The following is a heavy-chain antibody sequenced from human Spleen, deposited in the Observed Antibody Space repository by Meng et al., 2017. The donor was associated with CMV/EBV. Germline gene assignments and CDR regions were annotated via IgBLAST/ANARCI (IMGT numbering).Heavy chain of an antibody. Sequence: SGYSFTSYWIAWVRQMPGKGLEWMGIIYPGDSDTTYSPSFQGQVTISADKSNTTAYLQWSSLKASDTAIYYCARQLDTRTWDNWFDPWGQGTLVTVSS. CDR2: IYPGDSDT. D-gene: IGHD2-2*01. V-gene: IGHV5-51*01. J-gene: IGHJ5*02. CDR1: GYSFTSYW. CDR3: ARQLDTRTWDNWFDP.